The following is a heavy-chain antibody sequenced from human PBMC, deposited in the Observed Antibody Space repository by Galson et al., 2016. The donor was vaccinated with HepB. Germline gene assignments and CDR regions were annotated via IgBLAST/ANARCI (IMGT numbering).Heavy chain of an antibody. J-gene: IGHJ4*02. D-gene: IGHD1-26*01. CDR3: AQMGLSLDH. CDR2: ISASGGGDST. Sequence: SLRLSCAASGFTFSSYAMTWVRQGPGKGLEWVSTISASGGGDSTHYADSEKGRFTISRDNSKNTVFLQMNSLRADETAVYYCAQMGLSLDHWGQGTLVTVSS. V-gene: IGHV3-23*01. CDR1: GFTFSSYA.